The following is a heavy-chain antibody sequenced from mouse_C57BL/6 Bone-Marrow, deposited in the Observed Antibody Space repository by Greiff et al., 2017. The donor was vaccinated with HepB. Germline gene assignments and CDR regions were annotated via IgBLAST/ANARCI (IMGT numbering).Heavy chain of an antibody. CDR1: GFTFSDYY. V-gene: IGHV5-12*01. J-gene: IGHJ2*01. CDR2: ISNGGGST. Sequence: EVQRVESGGGLVQPGGSLKLSCAASGFTFSDYYMYWVRQTPEKRLEWVAYISNGGGSTYYPDTVKGRFTISRDNAKNTLYLQMSRLKSEDTAMYYCATLGPFDYWGQGTTLTVSS. CDR3: ATLGPFDY.